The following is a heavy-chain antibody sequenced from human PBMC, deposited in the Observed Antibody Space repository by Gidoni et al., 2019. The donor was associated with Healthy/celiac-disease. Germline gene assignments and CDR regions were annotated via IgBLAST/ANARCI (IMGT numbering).Heavy chain of an antibody. D-gene: IGHD3-10*01. CDR3: ARVGDGTYYYYYMDV. CDR2: IYYSGST. Sequence: VQLQESGTGLVKPSETLSLPCPSPRGPISSYYWSWIRQPPGTGLAWIGYIYYSGSTNYNPSLKSRVTISVDTSTNQFSLKLSSVTAADTAVYYCARVGDGTYYYYYMDVWGKGTTVTVSS. V-gene: IGHV4-59*01. J-gene: IGHJ6*03. CDR1: RGPISSYY.